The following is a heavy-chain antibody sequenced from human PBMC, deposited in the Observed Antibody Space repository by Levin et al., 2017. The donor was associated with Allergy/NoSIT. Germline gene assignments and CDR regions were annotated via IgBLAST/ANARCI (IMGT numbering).Heavy chain of an antibody. D-gene: IGHD6-19*01. CDR1: GFTFSNYA. J-gene: IGHJ4*02. CDR2: ISVSDGST. Sequence: GESLKISCAASGFTFSNYAMSWVRQAPGKGLEWVSLISVSDGSTYYAESVKGRFTISRDNSKNTLYLQMSSLRPEDAAVYYCVRGGGSGWFDYWGQGTLVTVSS. V-gene: IGHV3-23*01. CDR3: VRGGGSGWFDY.